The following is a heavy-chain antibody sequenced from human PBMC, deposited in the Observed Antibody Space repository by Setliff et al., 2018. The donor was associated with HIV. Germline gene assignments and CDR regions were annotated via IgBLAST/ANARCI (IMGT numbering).Heavy chain of an antibody. CDR3: ENERYTGSYYPDF. Sequence: PSETLSLTCSVSGGSISDSPWSWIRQPAGKGLGWLGRFYTNGNTYYNPSLRSRVTVSVETSKNRFTLKMTYMTSADTAIYYCENERYTGSYYPDFWGRGIPVTVSS. D-gene: IGHD1-26*01. CDR1: GGSISDSP. CDR2: FYTNGNT. V-gene: IGHV4-4*07. J-gene: IGHJ4*01.